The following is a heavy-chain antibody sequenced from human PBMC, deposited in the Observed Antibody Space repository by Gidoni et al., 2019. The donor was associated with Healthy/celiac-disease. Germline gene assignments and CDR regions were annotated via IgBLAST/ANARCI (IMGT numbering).Heavy chain of an antibody. D-gene: IGHD2-2*02. J-gene: IGHJ5*02. V-gene: IGHV4-4*07. CDR2: IYTSGST. CDR3: ARDVVVVPAAIRTNWFDP. Sequence: QVQLQESGPGLVKPSETLSLTCTVSGGSISSYYWSWIRQPAGKGLEWIGRIYTSGSTNYNPSLKSRVTMSVDTSKNQFSLKLSSVTAADTAVYYCARDVVVVPAAIRTNWFDPWGQGTLVTVSS. CDR1: GGSISSYY.